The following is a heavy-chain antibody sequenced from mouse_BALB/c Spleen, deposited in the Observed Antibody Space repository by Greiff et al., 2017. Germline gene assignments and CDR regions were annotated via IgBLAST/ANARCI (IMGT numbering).Heavy chain of an antibody. CDR2: IWSGGST. Sequence: QVQLQQSGPGLVQPSQSLSITCTVSGFSLTSYGVHWVRQSPGKGLEWLGVIWSGGSTDYNAAFISRLSISKDNSKSQVFFKMNSLQADDTAIYYCARKGYGSSYGYFDYWGQGTTLTVSS. V-gene: IGHV2-2*01. CDR3: ARKGYGSSYGYFDY. J-gene: IGHJ2*01. D-gene: IGHD1-1*01. CDR1: GFSLTSYG.